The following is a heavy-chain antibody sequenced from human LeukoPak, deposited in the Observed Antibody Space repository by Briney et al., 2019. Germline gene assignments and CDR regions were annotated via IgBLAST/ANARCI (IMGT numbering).Heavy chain of an antibody. V-gene: IGHV3-53*01. CDR1: GFTVSNNY. CDR2: IYGGGST. J-gene: IGHJ4*02. CDR3: AREQTPSYDYVWGSYRSALDY. Sequence: GGSLRLSCVVSGFTVSNNYMTWVRQAPGKGLEWVSTIYGGGSTYYADSVRGRFTISRHNSKNTLCLQMNSLRAEDTAVYYCAREQTPSYDYVWGSYRSALDYWGQGTLVTVSS. D-gene: IGHD3-16*02.